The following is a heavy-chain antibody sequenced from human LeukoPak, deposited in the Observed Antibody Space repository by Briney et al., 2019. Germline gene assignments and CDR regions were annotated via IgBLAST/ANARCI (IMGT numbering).Heavy chain of an antibody. CDR2: IYYSGST. CDR1: GGSISSSSYY. V-gene: IGHV4-39*07. J-gene: IGHJ6*03. CDR3: ARVYYYYMDV. Sequence: SETLSLTCTVSGGSISSSSYYRGWIRQPPGKGLEWIGSIYYSGSTYYNPSLKSRVTISVDTSKNQFSLKLSSVTAADTAVYYCARVYYYYMDVWGKGTTVTVSS.